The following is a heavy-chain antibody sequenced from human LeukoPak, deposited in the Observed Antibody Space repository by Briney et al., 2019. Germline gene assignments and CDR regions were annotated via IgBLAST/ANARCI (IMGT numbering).Heavy chain of an antibody. CDR2: IYHSGST. V-gene: IGHV4-38-2*01. CDR1: GYSISSGYY. CDR3: ARSLGRYCSGGSCPNWFDS. J-gene: IGHJ5*01. Sequence: SETLSLTCSVSGYSISSGYYWGWVRQTPGKGLEWIASIYHSGSTYYNPSLKSQVTISIDTSKNQFSLKLSSVTAADTAVYYCARSLGRYCSGGSCPNWFDSWGQGTLVTVSS. D-gene: IGHD2-15*01.